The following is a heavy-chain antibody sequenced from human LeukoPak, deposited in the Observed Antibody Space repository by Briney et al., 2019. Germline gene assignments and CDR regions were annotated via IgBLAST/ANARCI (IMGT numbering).Heavy chain of an antibody. Sequence: GGSLRLSCAASGFTFNNYGMSWVRQAPGKGLEWVSTVSGSGGSTHFADSVKGRFTISRDNPKNTLYPQMNSLRAEDTAVYYCAKGITASVSGFDIWGQGTMVTVSS. CDR2: VSGSGGST. V-gene: IGHV3-23*01. D-gene: IGHD5/OR15-5a*01. CDR1: GFTFNNYG. J-gene: IGHJ3*02. CDR3: AKGITASVSGFDI.